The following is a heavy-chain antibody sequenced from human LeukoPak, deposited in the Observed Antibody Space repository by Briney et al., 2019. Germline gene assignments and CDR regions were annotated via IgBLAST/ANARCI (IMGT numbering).Heavy chain of an antibody. V-gene: IGHV3-11*04. Sequence: GGSLRLSCAASGFTFSDYYMSWVRQAQGKGLGWVSYISSSGSTIYYAASVKGRFTISRDNAKNSLFLQMTSLRGEDTALYYCARVPHFRNYYDSSPYDYWGQGTLVTVSS. J-gene: IGHJ4*02. CDR3: ARVPHFRNYYDSSPYDY. CDR2: ISSSGSTI. D-gene: IGHD3-22*01. CDR1: GFTFSDYY.